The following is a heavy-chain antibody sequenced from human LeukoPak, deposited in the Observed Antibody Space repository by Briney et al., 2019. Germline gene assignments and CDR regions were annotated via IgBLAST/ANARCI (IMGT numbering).Heavy chain of an antibody. CDR1: GYTFTGYY. J-gene: IGHJ5*02. CDR2: INPNSGGT. V-gene: IGHV1-2*02. D-gene: IGHD6-19*01. CDR3: ARVGSGWYHNWFDP. Sequence: ASVKVSCKASGYTFTGYYMHWVRQAPGQGLEWMGWINPNSGGTNYAQKFQGRVTMTRDTSISTAYMELSRLRSDDTAVYYCARVGSGWYHNWFDPWGQGTLVTVSS.